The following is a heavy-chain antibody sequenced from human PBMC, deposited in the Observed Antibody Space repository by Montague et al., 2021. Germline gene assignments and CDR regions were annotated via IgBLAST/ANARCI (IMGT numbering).Heavy chain of an antibody. CDR3: ARERDRYYYMDI. V-gene: IGHV4-38-2*02. CDR2: VSHGGRT. J-gene: IGHJ6*03. CDR1: RSLINSDYY. Sequence: SETLSLTCTVSRSLINSDYYWGWIRQPPGKGLEWMGGVSHGGRTYYNPSLKSWVTISVDTSNNHFSLKLSSVTAADTAMYYCARERDRYYYMDIWGKGTTITVSS.